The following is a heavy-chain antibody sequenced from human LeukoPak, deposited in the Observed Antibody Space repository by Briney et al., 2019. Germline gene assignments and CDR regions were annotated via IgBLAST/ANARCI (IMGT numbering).Heavy chain of an antibody. D-gene: IGHD3-10*02. CDR1: GGSISSYY. CDR2: IYYSGST. Sequence: SETLSLTCTVSGGSISSYYWSWIRQPPGKGLEWIGYIYYSGSTNYNPSLRSRVPISVDTSKNQFSLKLSSVTAADTAVYYCASSRFGGDYFDYWGQGTLVTVSS. CDR3: ASSRFGGDYFDY. J-gene: IGHJ4*02. V-gene: IGHV4-59*01.